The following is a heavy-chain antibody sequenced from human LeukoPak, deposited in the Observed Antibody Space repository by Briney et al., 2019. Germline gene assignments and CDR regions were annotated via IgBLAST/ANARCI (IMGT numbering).Heavy chain of an antibody. CDR2: IYYSGST. Sequence: PSETLSLTCTVSGGSISSYYWSWIRQPPGKGLEWIGYIYYSGSTNYNPSLKSRVTISVDTSKNQFSLKLSSVTAADAAVYYCARALRVGSSWYYFDYWGQGTLVTVSS. D-gene: IGHD6-13*01. J-gene: IGHJ4*02. CDR3: ARALRVGSSWYYFDY. V-gene: IGHV4-59*01. CDR1: GGSISSYY.